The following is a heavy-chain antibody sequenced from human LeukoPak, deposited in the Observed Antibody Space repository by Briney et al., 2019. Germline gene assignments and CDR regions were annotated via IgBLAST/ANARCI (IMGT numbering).Heavy chain of an antibody. Sequence: GESLKISCKGSGYSFTSYWIGWVRQMPGKGLEWMGIIHPGDSDTRYSPSFQGQVTISADKSTSTAYLQWSSLKASDTAMYYCARRPYGSNSYQDDYYFDYWGQGTLLTVSS. CDR1: GYSFTSYW. D-gene: IGHD4-23*01. CDR2: IHPGDSDT. CDR3: ARRPYGSNSYQDDYYFDY. J-gene: IGHJ4*02. V-gene: IGHV5-51*01.